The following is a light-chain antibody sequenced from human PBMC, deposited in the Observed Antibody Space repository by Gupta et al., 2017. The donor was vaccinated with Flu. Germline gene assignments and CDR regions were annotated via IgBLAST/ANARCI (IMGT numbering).Light chain of an antibody. CDR3: QQEYHLPLT. Sequence: ILLTQSPSSLSASVGDRVTITCQATQDITNFLNWYQQKPGKAPKLLIFDASNLGTGVPSRFSGSGSGTHFTFTINNLQPEDVATYYCQQEYHLPLTFGGGTKVEIK. CDR1: QDITNF. V-gene: IGKV1-33*01. CDR2: DAS. J-gene: IGKJ4*01.